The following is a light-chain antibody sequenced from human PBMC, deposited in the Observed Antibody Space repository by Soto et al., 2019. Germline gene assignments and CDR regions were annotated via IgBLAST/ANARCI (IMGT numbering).Light chain of an antibody. Sequence: IVLTQSPATLSLSPGERATLSCRASQSISNFLAWYQQRPGQAPRLLIYEASNRATGIPGRFSGSGSGTDFTLTISSLEPEDFAVYYGQQRSEWPPITFGQGTRLEIK. CDR3: QQRSEWPPIT. CDR2: EAS. J-gene: IGKJ5*01. CDR1: QSISNF. V-gene: IGKV3-11*01.